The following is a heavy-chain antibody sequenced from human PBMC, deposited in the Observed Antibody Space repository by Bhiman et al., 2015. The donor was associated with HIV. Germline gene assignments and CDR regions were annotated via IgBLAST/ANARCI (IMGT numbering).Heavy chain of an antibody. Sequence: EVRLVESGGGFVQPGGSLRLSCAASGFTFSSYSMNWVRQAPGKGLEWVSSISSSSSYIYYADSVKGRFTISRDNAKNSLYLQMNSLRAEDTAVYYCAREFTGYSSSNFDYWGQGTLVTVSS. D-gene: IGHD6-13*01. CDR1: GFTFSSYS. J-gene: IGHJ4*02. V-gene: IGHV3-21*01. CDR3: AREFTGYSSSNFDY. CDR2: ISSSSSYI.